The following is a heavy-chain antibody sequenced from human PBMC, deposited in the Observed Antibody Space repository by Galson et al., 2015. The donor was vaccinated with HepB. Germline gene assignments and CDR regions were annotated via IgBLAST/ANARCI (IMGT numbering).Heavy chain of an antibody. D-gene: IGHD2-15*01. J-gene: IGHJ4*02. CDR2: ISSSGTTI. CDR1: GFTFSNYS. V-gene: IGHV3-48*01. Sequence: SLRLSCAASGFTFSNYSMNWVRQAPGKGLEWVSYISSSGTTIYYADSVKGRFTISRDDARNSLYLQMYSLRAEDTAVFYCARGSPFSQHYFHYWGQGALVTVST. CDR3: ARGSPFSQHYFHY.